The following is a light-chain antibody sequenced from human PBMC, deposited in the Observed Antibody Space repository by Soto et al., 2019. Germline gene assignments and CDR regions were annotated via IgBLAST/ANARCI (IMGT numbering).Light chain of an antibody. CDR2: STS. V-gene: IGLV8-61*01. Sequence: QAVVTQESSFSVSPGGTVTLTCGLISGSVSTANNPNWYQQTPGQAPLTLIYSTSTRSSGVPDRFSGSILGNNAALTITGAQADDESYCCCALFRGNGISVFGTGTKVTVL. CDR1: SGSVSTANN. J-gene: IGLJ1*01. CDR3: ALFRGNGISV.